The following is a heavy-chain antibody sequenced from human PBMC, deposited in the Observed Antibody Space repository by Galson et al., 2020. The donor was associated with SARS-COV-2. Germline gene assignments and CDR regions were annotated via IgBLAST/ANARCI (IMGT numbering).Heavy chain of an antibody. CDR1: GFTFSSYD. J-gene: IGHJ6*03. Sequence: GGSLRLSCAASGFTFSSYDMHWVRQATGKSLEWVSAIGTAGDTYYPGSVKGRCTISRENAKNSLYLQMNSLRAGDTAVYYCARGIAARHSYYYDYYMDVWGKGTTVTVSS. CDR2: IGTAGDT. CDR3: ARGIAARHSYYYDYYMDV. V-gene: IGHV3-13*01. D-gene: IGHD6-6*01.